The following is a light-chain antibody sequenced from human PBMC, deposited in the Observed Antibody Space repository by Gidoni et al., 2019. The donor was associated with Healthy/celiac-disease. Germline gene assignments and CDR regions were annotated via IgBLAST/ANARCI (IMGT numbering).Light chain of an antibody. CDR2: GKN. J-gene: IGLJ2*01. CDR1: SLRSYY. CDR3: NSRDSSGNHHVV. V-gene: IGLV3-19*01. Sequence: SSELTQDPAVSVALGQTVRITGQGDSLRSYYASWYQQKPGQAPVLVIYGKNNRPSGIPDRFSGSSSGNTASLTITGAQAEDEADYYCNSRDSSGNHHVVFGGGTKLTVL.